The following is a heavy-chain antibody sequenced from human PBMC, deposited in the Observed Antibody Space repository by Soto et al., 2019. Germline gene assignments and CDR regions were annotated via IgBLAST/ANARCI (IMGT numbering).Heavy chain of an antibody. CDR2: IDPSDSYT. V-gene: IGHV5-10-1*01. CDR1: GYTFTNYW. Sequence: PGESLKISCKGSGYTFTNYWIGWVRQMPGKGLEWMGRIDPSDSYTNYSPSFQGHVTISADKSISTAYLQWSSLKASDTAMYYCARLAYSSSWPHYYYYGMDVWGQGTTVTVSS. J-gene: IGHJ6*02. D-gene: IGHD6-13*01. CDR3: ARLAYSSSWPHYYYYGMDV.